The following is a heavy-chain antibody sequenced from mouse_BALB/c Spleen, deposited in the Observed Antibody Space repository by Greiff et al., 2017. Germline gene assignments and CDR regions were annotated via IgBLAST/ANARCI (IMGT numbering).Heavy chain of an antibody. V-gene: IGHV5-17*02. Sequence: EVKLLESGGGLVQPGGSRKLSCAASGFTFSSFGMHWVRQAPEKGLEWVAYISSGSSTINYADTVKGRFTITRDNPKNTLFLQITSLRSEDTAMYCCERSGYDDNPGFAYWGQGTLVTVSA. CDR3: ERSGYDDNPGFAY. CDR1: GFTFSSFG. CDR2: ISSGSSTI. J-gene: IGHJ3*01. D-gene: IGHD2-3*01.